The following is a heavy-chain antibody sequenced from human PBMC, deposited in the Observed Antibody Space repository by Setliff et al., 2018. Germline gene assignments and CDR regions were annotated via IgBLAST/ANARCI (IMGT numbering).Heavy chain of an antibody. D-gene: IGHD3-10*01. Sequence: SGPTLVNPTQTLTLTCTFSGFSLTTTREAVGWIRQPPGKALEWIALIFWDDDKRYSPSLKNRLTITKHTSKNQVVLTMTVMDPVDTGTYFCAHNQVTIFDHWGPGILVTVSS. V-gene: IGHV2-5*02. CDR1: GFSLTTTREA. CDR2: IFWDDDK. J-gene: IGHJ4*02. CDR3: AHNQVTIFDH.